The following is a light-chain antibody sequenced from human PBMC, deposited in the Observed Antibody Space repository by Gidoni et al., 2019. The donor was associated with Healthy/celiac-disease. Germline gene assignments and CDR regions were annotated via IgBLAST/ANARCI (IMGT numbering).Light chain of an antibody. CDR1: KSVSSHY. CDR3: QQYGSSPLLT. Sequence: DIVLTQSPRPLSLSPGERPTLPCRASKSVSSHYLAWYQQKPGQASRLLIYGASSRATGIPDRFSGSGSGTDFTLTISRLEPEDFAVYYCQQYGSSPLLTFGGGTKVEIK. V-gene: IGKV3-20*01. J-gene: IGKJ4*01. CDR2: GAS.